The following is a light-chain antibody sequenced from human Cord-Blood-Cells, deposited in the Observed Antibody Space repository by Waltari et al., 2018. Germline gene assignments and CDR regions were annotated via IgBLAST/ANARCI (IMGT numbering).Light chain of an antibody. CDR2: DAS. V-gene: IGKV1-39*01. Sequence: DIQMTQSTSSLSASLRDRVTITCRASQRISSYLNWYQQKPGKAPKLLIYDASSLQSGVPSMFSGSGSETDFTLTISSLQPEDFATYYCQQSYSTPPFTFGPGTKVDIK. J-gene: IGKJ3*01. CDR1: QRISSY. CDR3: QQSYSTPPFT.